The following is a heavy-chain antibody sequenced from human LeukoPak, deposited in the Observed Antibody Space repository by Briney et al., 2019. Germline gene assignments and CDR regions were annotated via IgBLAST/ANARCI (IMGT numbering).Heavy chain of an antibody. CDR2: IDYSRDT. D-gene: IGHD3-22*01. CDR1: GGSISSYY. V-gene: IGHV4-59*03. Sequence: SETLSLTCTVSGGSISSYYWSWIRQPPGKGLEWIGNIDYSRDTNYNPSLRSRVTILVDKSRNQFSLKLNSVTAADTAVYYCARNGPHYYDKSGYLDSWGQGTLVAVSS. J-gene: IGHJ4*02. CDR3: ARNGPHYYDKSGYLDS.